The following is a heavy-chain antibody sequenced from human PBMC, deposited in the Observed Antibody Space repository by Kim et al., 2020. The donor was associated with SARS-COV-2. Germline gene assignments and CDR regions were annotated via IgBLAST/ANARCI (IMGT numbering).Heavy chain of an antibody. CDR2: IKQDGSEK. CDR3: ARDGGSSWWPYYYYGMDV. CDR1: GFTFSSYW. Sequence: GGSLRLSCAASGFTFSSYWMSWVRQAPGKGLEWVANIKQDGSEKYYVDSVKGRFTISRDNAKNSLYLQMNSLRAEDTAVYYCARDGGSSWWPYYYYGMDVWGQGTTVTVSS. D-gene: IGHD6-13*01. J-gene: IGHJ6*02. V-gene: IGHV3-7*01.